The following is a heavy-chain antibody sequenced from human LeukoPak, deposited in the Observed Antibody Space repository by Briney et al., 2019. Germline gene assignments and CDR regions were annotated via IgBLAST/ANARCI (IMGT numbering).Heavy chain of an antibody. V-gene: IGHV4-34*01. J-gene: IGHJ4*02. CDR1: GGSFSGYY. Sequence: PSETLSLTSAVYGGSFSGYYWSWIRQPPGKGLEWIGEINHSGSTNYNPSLKSRVTISVDTSKNQFSLKLSSVTAADTAVYYCARGFSSSWYHYFDYWGQGTLVTVSS. CDR2: INHSGST. CDR3: ARGFSSSWYHYFDY. D-gene: IGHD6-13*01.